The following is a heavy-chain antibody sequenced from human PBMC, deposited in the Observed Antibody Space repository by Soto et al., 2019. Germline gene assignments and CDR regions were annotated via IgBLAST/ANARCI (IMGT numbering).Heavy chain of an antibody. CDR1: GGSISSSSYY. V-gene: IGHV4-39*01. CDR2: IYYSGST. Sequence: PSETLSLTCTVSGGSISSSSYYWGWIRQPPGKGLEWIGSIYYSGSTYYNTSLKSRVTISVDTSKNQFSLKLSSVTAADTAVYYCARHFGSGWYLSPIDYWGQGTRVTVSS. J-gene: IGHJ4*02. CDR3: ARHFGSGWYLSPIDY. D-gene: IGHD6-19*01.